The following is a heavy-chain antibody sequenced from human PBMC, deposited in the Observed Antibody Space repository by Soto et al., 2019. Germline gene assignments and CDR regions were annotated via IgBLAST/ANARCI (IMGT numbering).Heavy chain of an antibody. CDR2: ISYDGSNK. J-gene: IGHJ6*02. CDR3: ANSRPYYYYGMDV. CDR1: GFTFSSYG. D-gene: IGHD2-2*01. Sequence: HPGGSLRLSCAASGFTFSSYGMHWVRQAPGKGLEWVAVISYDGSNKYYADSVKGRFTISRDNSKNTLYLQMNSLRAEDTAVYYCANSRPYYYYGMDVWGQGTTVTVSS. V-gene: IGHV3-30*18.